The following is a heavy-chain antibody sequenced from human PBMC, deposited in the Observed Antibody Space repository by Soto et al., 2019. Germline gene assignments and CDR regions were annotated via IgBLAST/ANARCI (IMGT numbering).Heavy chain of an antibody. J-gene: IGHJ3*02. CDR3: ARESWTESLDYYDSSGSKGDAFDI. CDR1: GFTFSSYG. D-gene: IGHD3-22*01. Sequence: GGSLRLSCAASGFTFSSYGIHWVRQAPGKGLEWVAVIWYDGSNKYYADSVKGRFTISRDNSKNTLYLQMNSLRAEDTAVYYCARESWTESLDYYDSSGSKGDAFDIWGQGTMVTVSS. V-gene: IGHV3-33*01. CDR2: IWYDGSNK.